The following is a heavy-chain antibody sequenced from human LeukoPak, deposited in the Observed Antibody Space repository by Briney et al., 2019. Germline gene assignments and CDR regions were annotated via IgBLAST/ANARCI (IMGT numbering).Heavy chain of an antibody. D-gene: IGHD3-10*01. Sequence: SVKVSCKASGYTFTSYGISWVRQAPGQGLEWLGGIIPILGIANYAQKFQGRVTITADKSTSTAYMELSSLRSEDTAVYYCARAYGSGSYSAFDYWGQGTLVTVSS. CDR2: IIPILGIA. CDR3: ARAYGSGSYSAFDY. CDR1: GYTFTSYG. J-gene: IGHJ4*02. V-gene: IGHV1-69*10.